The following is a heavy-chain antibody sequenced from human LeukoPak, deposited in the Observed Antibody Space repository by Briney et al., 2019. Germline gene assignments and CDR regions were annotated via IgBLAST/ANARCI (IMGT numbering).Heavy chain of an antibody. Sequence: SETLSLTCTVSGASISSYYWSWIRQPPGKGLEWIGYIYYSGSTNYNPSLKSRVTISVDTSKNQFSLKLSSVTAADTAVYYCARARGAADYHYYYYMDVWGKGTTVTVSS. V-gene: IGHV4-59*01. D-gene: IGHD1-26*01. CDR2: IYYSGST. CDR3: ARARGAADYHYYYYMDV. J-gene: IGHJ6*03. CDR1: GASISSYY.